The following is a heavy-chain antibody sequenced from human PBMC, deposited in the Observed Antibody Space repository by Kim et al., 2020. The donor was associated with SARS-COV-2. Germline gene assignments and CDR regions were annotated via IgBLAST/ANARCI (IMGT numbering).Heavy chain of an antibody. D-gene: IGHD3-3*01. CDR1: GYTFTTYA. J-gene: IGHJ3*01. V-gene: IGHV7-4-1*02. CDR2: INTNTGNP. CDR3: ARGASITAFGVVLTYDAFNL. Sequence: ASVKVSCKASGYTFTTYAINWVRQAPGQGLEWMGGINTNTGNPTYARDFTGRFVFSLDTSVSTAYLQISSLTTADTAVYYCARGASITAFGVVLTYDAFNLWGRGTVVIVSS.